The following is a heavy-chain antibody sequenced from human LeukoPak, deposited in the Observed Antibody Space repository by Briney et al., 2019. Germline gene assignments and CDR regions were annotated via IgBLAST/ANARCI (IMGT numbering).Heavy chain of an antibody. CDR1: GGSFSGYY. V-gene: IGHV4-34*01. D-gene: IGHD6-13*01. CDR3: AGGGPMAAAAAAGTKGDY. J-gene: IGHJ4*02. CDR2: INHSGST. Sequence: PSETLSLTCAVYGGSFSGYYWSWIRQPPGKGLEWIGQINHSGSTKDNPSLKSRVTISVDTSKNQFSLKLSSVPAADTAVYYCAGGGPMAAAAAAGTKGDYWGQGTLVTVSS.